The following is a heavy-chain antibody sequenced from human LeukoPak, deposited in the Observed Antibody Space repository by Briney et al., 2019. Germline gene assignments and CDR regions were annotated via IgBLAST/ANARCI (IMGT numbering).Heavy chain of an antibody. J-gene: IGHJ6*03. V-gene: IGHV3-21*01. CDR2: IGSDGSYK. CDR3: ARGRQQQPSGDYYYYMDV. Sequence: GSLRLSCPASGFTFKTYTMTWVRQAPGKGLEWVSSIGSDGSYKYYTDSVKGRFTISRDNAKNALYLQMNSLRAEDTAIYFCARGRQQQPSGDYYYYMDVWGKGTTVTVSS. D-gene: IGHD6-13*01. CDR1: GFTFKTYT.